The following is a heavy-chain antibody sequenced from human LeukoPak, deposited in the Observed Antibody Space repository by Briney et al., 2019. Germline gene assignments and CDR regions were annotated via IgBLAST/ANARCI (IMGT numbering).Heavy chain of an antibody. CDR1: GYSFTNYW. CDR2: IYPGDSDT. D-gene: IGHD4-17*01. V-gene: IGHV5-51*01. CDR3: ARHHMTSVTTAPFYYIDV. J-gene: IGHJ6*03. Sequence: GESLKISCKVSGYSFTNYWIGWVRQMPAKGLEWMGIIYPGDSDTRYSPSFQGQVTISADKSTSTAYLQWSSLKASDTAIYYCARHHMTSVTTAPFYYIDVWGTGATVTVSS.